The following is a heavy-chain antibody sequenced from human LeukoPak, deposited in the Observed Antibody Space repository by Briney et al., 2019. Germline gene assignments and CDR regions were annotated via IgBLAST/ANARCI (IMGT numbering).Heavy chain of an antibody. CDR1: GFTFSNYV. CDR2: ISDSGST. D-gene: IGHD6-13*01. J-gene: IGHJ3*01. V-gene: IGHV3-23*01. CDR3: AKDWPSEWQQLPDYDAVDV. Sequence: PGGSLRLSRAASGFTFSNYVMTWVRQAPGKGLEWVSTISDSGSTFYADSVKGRFTISRDNSKNTLFLQMNGLRADDTAVYYCAKDWPSEWQQLPDYDAVDVWGQGTMVTVSS.